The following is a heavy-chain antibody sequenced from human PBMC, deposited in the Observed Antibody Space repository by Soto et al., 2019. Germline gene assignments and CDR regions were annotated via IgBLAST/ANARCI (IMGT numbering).Heavy chain of an antibody. CDR2: IIPIFGTA. J-gene: IGHJ6*02. Sequence: QVQLVQSGAEVKKPGSSVKVSCKASGGTFSSYAISWVRQAPGQGLEWMGGIIPIFGTADYAQKFQGRVTITADESTSTAYMELSSLRSEDTAVYYCAREDGKRGYSYGRNYYYYGMDVWGQGTTVTVSS. D-gene: IGHD5-18*01. CDR1: GGTFSSYA. V-gene: IGHV1-69*01. CDR3: AREDGKRGYSYGRNYYYYGMDV.